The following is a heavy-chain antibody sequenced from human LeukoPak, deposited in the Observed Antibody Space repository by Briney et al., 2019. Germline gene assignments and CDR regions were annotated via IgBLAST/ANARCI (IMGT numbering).Heavy chain of an antibody. CDR1: GFTFSSYG. CDR3: AKDSRARYCSSTSCYGDLDY. Sequence: SGGSLRLSCAASGFTFSSYGMHWVRQAPGKGLEWVAVISYDGSNKYYADSVKGRFTISRDNSKNTLYLQMNSLRAEDTAVYYCAKDSRARYCSSTSCYGDLDYWGQGTLVTVSS. V-gene: IGHV3-30*18. D-gene: IGHD2-2*01. CDR2: ISYDGSNK. J-gene: IGHJ4*02.